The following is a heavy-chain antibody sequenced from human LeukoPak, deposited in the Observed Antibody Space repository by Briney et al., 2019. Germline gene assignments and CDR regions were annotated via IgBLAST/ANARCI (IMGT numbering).Heavy chain of an antibody. CDR3: TRHRVRESRGVAFDM. CDR2: IYPGDSDT. J-gene: IGHJ3*02. V-gene: IGHV5-51*01. D-gene: IGHD2-8*02. CDR1: GYSFFNYW. Sequence: GESLKISCQGSGYSFFNYWIAWARQMPGKGLDWMGIIYPGDSDTTYSPSFQGHVTISVDKSISTAYLQWSSLKASDTAMYYCTRHRVRESRGVAFDMWGQGTMVTVSS.